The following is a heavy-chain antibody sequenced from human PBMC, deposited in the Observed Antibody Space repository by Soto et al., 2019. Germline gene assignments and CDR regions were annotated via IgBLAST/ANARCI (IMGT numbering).Heavy chain of an antibody. D-gene: IGHD2-2*01. J-gene: IGHJ4*02. V-gene: IGHV3-30-3*01. CDR2: ISYDGSNK. Sequence: GGSLRLSCAASGFTFSSYAMHWVRQAPGKGLEWVAVISYDGSNKYYADSVKGRFTISRDNSKNTLYLQMNSLRAEDTAVYYCAREPFCSSTSCYFISFDYWGQGTLVTVSS. CDR3: AREPFCSSTSCYFISFDY. CDR1: GFTFSSYA.